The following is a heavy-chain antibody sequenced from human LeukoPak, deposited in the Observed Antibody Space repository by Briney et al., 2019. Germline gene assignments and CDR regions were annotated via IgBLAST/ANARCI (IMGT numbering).Heavy chain of an antibody. CDR3: ARDILSGSSSGGMDV. D-gene: IGHD5-12*01. V-gene: IGHV4-59*12. J-gene: IGHJ6*02. CDR2: IYYSGNT. Sequence: SSETLSLICTVSGGLISSYYWRWLRQPPGKGLEWIGYIYYSGNTKHNPSLKSRVSISVDTSKNQFSLKLSSVTAADTAVYYCARDILSGSSSGGMDVWGQGTTVTVSS. CDR1: GGLISSYY.